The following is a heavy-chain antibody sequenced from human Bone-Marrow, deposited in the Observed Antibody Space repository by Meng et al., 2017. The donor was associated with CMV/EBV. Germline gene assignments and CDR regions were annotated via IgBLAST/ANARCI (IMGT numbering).Heavy chain of an antibody. D-gene: IGHD3-3*01. Sequence: ASMKVSCKASGYTFTSYAMHWVRQAPGQRLEWMGWSNAGNGNTKYSQEFQGRVTMTTDTSTSTAYMELRSLRSDDTAVYYCARSGRYDFWSGYSTVYYFDYWGQGTLVTVSS. V-gene: IGHV1-3*02. CDR1: GYTFTSYA. CDR3: ARSGRYDFWSGYSTVYYFDY. CDR2: SNAGNGNT. J-gene: IGHJ4*02.